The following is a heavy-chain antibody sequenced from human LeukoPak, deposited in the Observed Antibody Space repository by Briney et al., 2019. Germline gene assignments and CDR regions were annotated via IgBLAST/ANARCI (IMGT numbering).Heavy chain of an antibody. CDR3: ARGDTTAIRDFDY. CDR1: GFTFSSYG. J-gene: IGHJ4*02. CDR2: INWNGGST. D-gene: IGHD2-2*02. V-gene: IGHV3-20*04. Sequence: GGSLRLSCAASGFTFSSYGMSWVRQAPGKGLEWVSGINWNGGSTGYADSVKGRFTISRDNAKNSLYLQMNSLRAEDTALYYCARGDTTAIRDFDYWGQGTLVTVSS.